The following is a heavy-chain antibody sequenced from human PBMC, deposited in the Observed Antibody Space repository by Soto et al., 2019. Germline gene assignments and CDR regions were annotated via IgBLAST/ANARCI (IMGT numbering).Heavy chain of an antibody. Sequence: EVQLVESGGRLVQPGGSLRLSCAASGFTFSSYWMHWVRQVPGKGLVWVSRISDDGISTSYADSVRGRFIISRDNAKNTLDLQLNSLRAEDTAVYYCARGTVRDHDFGDHWGQGTLVAVSS. CDR1: GFTFSSYW. J-gene: IGHJ4*02. V-gene: IGHV3-74*01. CDR2: ISDDGIST. D-gene: IGHD4-17*01. CDR3: ARGTVRDHDFGDH.